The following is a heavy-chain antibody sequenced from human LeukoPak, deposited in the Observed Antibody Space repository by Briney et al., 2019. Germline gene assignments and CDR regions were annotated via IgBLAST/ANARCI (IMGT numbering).Heavy chain of an antibody. CDR3: ARDIVLIAVAVRGSFDI. CDR2: INWNGGST. Sequence: GGSLRLSCAASGFTVSSNYMSWVRQAPGKGLEWVSGINWNGGSTGYADSVKGRFTISRDNAKSSLYLQMNSLRAEDTALYYCARDIVLIAVAVRGSFDIWGQGTMVTVSS. J-gene: IGHJ3*02. CDR1: GFTVSSNY. V-gene: IGHV3-20*04. D-gene: IGHD6-19*01.